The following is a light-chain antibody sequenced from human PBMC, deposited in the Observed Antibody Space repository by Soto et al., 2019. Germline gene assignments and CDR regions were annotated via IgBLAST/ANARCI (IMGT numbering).Light chain of an antibody. Sequence: EIVLTQSPATLSLSPGERATLSCRASQTVGSYLAWFRQTPGQTPRLLIYDTSIRATDVPARFSGSGSGTDFTLTISSLEAEDFAIYYCQQRSDWPPTFGQGTKVDIK. CDR3: QQRSDWPPT. J-gene: IGKJ1*01. CDR1: QTVGSY. CDR2: DTS. V-gene: IGKV3-11*01.